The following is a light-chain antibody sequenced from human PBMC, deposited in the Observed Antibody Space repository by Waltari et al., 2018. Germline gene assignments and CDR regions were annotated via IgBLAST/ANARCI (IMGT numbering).Light chain of an antibody. CDR3: QQGDTSPPT. Sequence: EIHMTQSLSSVSASVGDRVSISCRASQDISTSLAWYQQKSGKAPSLLIYHSSTLQSGVPSRFSGAGTGTDFTLTINNLHPEDFATYFCQQGDTSPPTFGPGTKVELK. CDR1: QDISTS. J-gene: IGKJ1*01. CDR2: HSS. V-gene: IGKV1-12*01.